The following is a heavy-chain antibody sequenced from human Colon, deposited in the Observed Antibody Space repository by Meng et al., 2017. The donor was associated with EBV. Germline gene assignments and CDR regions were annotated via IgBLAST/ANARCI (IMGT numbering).Heavy chain of an antibody. Sequence: LHQSGPGLVKASETLSLTWAIARDSVSSAGAAWNWIRQSPSRGLGWRGRTYYRSKWHSDYAVSVKGLIAINPNTSNNEFFLQLNSVTPEDTAVYYCARDYGRRRPFEYWGQGILVTVSS. D-gene: IGHD1-14*01. CDR3: ARDYGRRRPFEY. CDR2: TYYRSKWHS. V-gene: IGHV6-1*01. J-gene: IGHJ4*02. CDR1: RDSVSSAGAA.